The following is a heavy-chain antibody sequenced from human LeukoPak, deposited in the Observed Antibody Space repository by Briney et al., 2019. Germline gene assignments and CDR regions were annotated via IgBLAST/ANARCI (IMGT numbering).Heavy chain of an antibody. CDR1: GGSVSSDSYY. Sequence: PSETLSLTCTVSGGSVSSDSYYWSWIRQPPGKGLEWIGHIYYSGNANYNPSLKGRVTISVDTSKNQFSLKLRSVTAADTAVYFCSRERVGHSYGANWFDPWGQGSLVTVSS. J-gene: IGHJ5*02. CDR3: SRERVGHSYGANWFDP. D-gene: IGHD5-18*01. V-gene: IGHV4-61*01. CDR2: IYYSGNA.